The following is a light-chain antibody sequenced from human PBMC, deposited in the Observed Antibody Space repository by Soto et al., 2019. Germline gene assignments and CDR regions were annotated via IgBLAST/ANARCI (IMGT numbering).Light chain of an antibody. Sequence: QSVLTQPPSLSGAPGQRVTISCTGSSSNIGAVYDVHWYQQLPGTAPKLLIYGNSNRPSGVPDRFSGSKSGTSASLAITGLQTEDEADYYCQSYDSSLSGSVFGGGTKLTVL. V-gene: IGLV1-40*01. CDR3: QSYDSSLSGSV. J-gene: IGLJ2*01. CDR2: GNS. CDR1: SSNIGAVYD.